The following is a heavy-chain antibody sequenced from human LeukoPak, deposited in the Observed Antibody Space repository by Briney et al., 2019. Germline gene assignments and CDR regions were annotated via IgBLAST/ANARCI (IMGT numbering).Heavy chain of an antibody. J-gene: IGHJ5*02. CDR1: GYTLTELS. D-gene: IGHD6-13*01. V-gene: IGHV1-24*01. CDR2: FDPEDGET. CDR3: ATLQGFYSSSSYAGPRWFDP. Sequence: ASVKVSCKVSGYTLTELSMHWVRQAPGKGLEWMGGFDPEDGETIYAQKFQGRVTMTGDTSTDTAYMELSSLRSEDTAVYYCATLQGFYSSSSYAGPRWFDPWGQGTLVTVSS.